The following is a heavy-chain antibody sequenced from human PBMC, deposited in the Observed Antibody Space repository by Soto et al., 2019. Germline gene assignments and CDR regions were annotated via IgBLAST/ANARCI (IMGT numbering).Heavy chain of an antibody. CDR2: IYYSGST. CDR3: ARGANYYDSSGYYYEREYCYDGMDG. Sequence: SETLSLTCTVSGGSISSSGYYWSWIRQHPGKGLEWIGYIYYSGSTYYNPSLKSRVTISVDTSKNQFSLKLSSVTAADTAVYYCARGANYYDSSGYYYEREYCYDGMDGWGQGTTVTVSS. V-gene: IGHV4-31*03. CDR1: GGSISSSGYY. D-gene: IGHD3-22*01. J-gene: IGHJ6*02.